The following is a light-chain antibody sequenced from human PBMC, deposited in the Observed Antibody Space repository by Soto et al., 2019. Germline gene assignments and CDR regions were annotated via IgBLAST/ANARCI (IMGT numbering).Light chain of an antibody. Sequence: EIVLTQSPGTLSLSPGERATLSCRASQSVISSHLGWYQQKPGQAPRLLIYDASTRATGIPERFSGSGSGTDFTLTSSSLEPEDFAVYYCQQRSNWPLVTFGPGTKVDIK. CDR1: QSVISSH. J-gene: IGKJ3*01. CDR3: QQRSNWPLVT. V-gene: IGKV3D-20*02. CDR2: DAS.